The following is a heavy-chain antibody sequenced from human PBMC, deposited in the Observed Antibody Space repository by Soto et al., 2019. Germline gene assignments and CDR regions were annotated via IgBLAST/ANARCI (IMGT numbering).Heavy chain of an antibody. CDR1: GYTFTSYG. CDR2: ISANNGNT. J-gene: IGHJ4*02. Sequence: QVQLVQSGAEVKKPGASVKVSCKASGYTFTSYGITWVRQAPGQGLECMGWISANNGNTNYVQKFRCRVTMTTDTSTSTAYMELSSLRSDDTAVSYFARYQEFPEYWGQGTLVTVSS. CDR3: ARYQEFPEY. V-gene: IGHV1-18*01.